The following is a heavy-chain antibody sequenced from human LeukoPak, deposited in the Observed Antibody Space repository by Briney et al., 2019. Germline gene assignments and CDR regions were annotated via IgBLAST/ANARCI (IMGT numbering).Heavy chain of an antibody. D-gene: IGHD3-3*01. Sequence: GASVKVSCKASGGTFSSYAISWARQAPGQGLEWMGGIIPIFGTANYAQKFQGRVTITTDESTSTAYMELSSLRSEDTAVYYCARERAYDFWSGYHHGAFDIWGQGTMVTVSS. V-gene: IGHV1-69*05. CDR2: IIPIFGTA. CDR3: ARERAYDFWSGYHHGAFDI. CDR1: GGTFSSYA. J-gene: IGHJ3*02.